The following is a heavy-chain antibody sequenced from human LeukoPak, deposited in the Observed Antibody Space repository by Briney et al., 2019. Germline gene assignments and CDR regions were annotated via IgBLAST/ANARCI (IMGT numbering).Heavy chain of an antibody. CDR3: AKGRDGYIDY. Sequence: TGGSLRLSCAASGFTFSSYGMHWVRQAPGKGLEWVAFTRYDGSNKYYVDSVKGRFTISRDNSKNTLYLQINSLRAEDTAVYYCAKGRDGYIDYWGQGTLVTVSS. J-gene: IGHJ4*02. D-gene: IGHD5-24*01. CDR1: GFTFSSYG. V-gene: IGHV3-30*02. CDR2: TRYDGSNK.